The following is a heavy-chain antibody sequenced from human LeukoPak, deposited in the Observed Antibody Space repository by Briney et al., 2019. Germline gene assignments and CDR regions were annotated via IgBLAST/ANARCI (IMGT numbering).Heavy chain of an antibody. Sequence: PSETLSLTCTVSGGSISSSSYYWGWIRQPPGKGLEWIGSIYYSGSTYYNPSLKSRVTISVDTSKNQFSLKLSSVTAADTAVYYCARDAGTSIAARLDAFDIWGQGTMVTVSS. CDR1: GGSISSSSYY. J-gene: IGHJ3*02. CDR2: IYYSGST. V-gene: IGHV4-39*07. D-gene: IGHD6-6*01. CDR3: ARDAGTSIAARLDAFDI.